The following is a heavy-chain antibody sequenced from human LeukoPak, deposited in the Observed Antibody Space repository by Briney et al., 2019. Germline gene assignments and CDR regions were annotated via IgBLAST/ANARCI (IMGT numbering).Heavy chain of an antibody. CDR3: ARVSAPGSGSYYYYYYGMDV. V-gene: IGHV7-4-1*02. CDR2: INTDTGNP. D-gene: IGHD3-10*01. Sequence: ASVKVSCKASGYTFTSYAMNWVRQSPGQGLECMGWINTDTGNPTYAQGFTGRFVFSLDTSVSTAYLQISSLKAEDTAVYYCARVSAPGSGSYYYYYYGMDVWGQGTTVTVSS. J-gene: IGHJ6*02. CDR1: GYTFTSYA.